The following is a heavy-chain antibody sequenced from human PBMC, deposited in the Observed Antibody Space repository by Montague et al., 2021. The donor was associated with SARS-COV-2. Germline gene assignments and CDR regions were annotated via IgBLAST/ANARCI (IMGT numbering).Heavy chain of an antibody. Sequence: SLRLSFSASGFPSGDYQMTWVRQAPGKGLQWVANINQDETAKTYVDSVKGRFTISRDNAKNSLILQMNSLKDEDTAVYYCARSPRGSGTGWLDYWGQGTLVTVSS. CDR3: ARSPRGSGTGWLDY. J-gene: IGHJ4*02. V-gene: IGHV3-7*01. CDR2: INQDETAK. CDR1: GFPSGDYQ. D-gene: IGHD3/OR15-3a*01.